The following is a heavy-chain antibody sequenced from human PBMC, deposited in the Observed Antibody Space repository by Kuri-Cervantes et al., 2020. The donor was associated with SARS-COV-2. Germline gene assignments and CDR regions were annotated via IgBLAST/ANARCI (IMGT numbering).Heavy chain of an antibody. CDR1: GFTFGDYA. J-gene: IGHJ6*02. V-gene: IGHV3-49*03. CDR2: IRSKAYGGTT. Sequence: GGSLRLSCTASGFTFGDYAMSWFRQAPGKGLEWVGFIRSKAYGGTTEYAASVKGRFTISRDDSKSIAYLQMNSLKTEDTAVYYCTTVGTGYSYGFDYYGMDAWGQGTTVTVSS. D-gene: IGHD5-18*01. CDR3: TTVGTGYSYGFDYYGMDA.